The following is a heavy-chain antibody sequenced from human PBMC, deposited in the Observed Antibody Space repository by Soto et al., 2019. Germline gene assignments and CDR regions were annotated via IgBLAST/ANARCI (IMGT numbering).Heavy chain of an antibody. D-gene: IGHD1-7*01. CDR2: IHSGGDT. CDR3: ARSRTGTTYGGMDV. V-gene: IGHV3-66*01. Sequence: EVQLVESGGDLVQPGGSLRLSCAASGFAVSSNSMTWVRQAPGKGLEWVSVIHSGGDTHYADSVRGRFTISRDNSKDTLYLQTNSLRAEDTAVYYCARSRTGTTYGGMDVWGQGTTFTVSS. J-gene: IGHJ6*02. CDR1: GFAVSSNS.